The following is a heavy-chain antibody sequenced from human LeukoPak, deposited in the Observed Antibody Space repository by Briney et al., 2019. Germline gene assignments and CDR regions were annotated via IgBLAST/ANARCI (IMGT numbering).Heavy chain of an antibody. V-gene: IGHV4-61*09. CDR2: AYTSGST. CDR1: GGSISSGSYY. D-gene: IGHD1-26*01. J-gene: IGHJ3*02. CDR3: ARSVGIVGAGGAFDI. Sequence: SETLSLTCTVSGGSISSGSYYWSWIRQPAGKGLEWIGHAYTSGSTNYNPSLKSRVTISVDTSKNQFPLKLSSVTAADTAVYYCARSVGIVGAGGAFDIWGQGTMVTVSS.